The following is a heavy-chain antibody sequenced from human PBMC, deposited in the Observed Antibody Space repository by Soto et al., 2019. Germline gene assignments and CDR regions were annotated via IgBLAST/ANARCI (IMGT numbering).Heavy chain of an antibody. J-gene: IGHJ4*02. CDR3: AKDPERVGATGSFDY. D-gene: IGHD1-26*01. V-gene: IGHV3-30*18. Sequence: GGSLRLSCAASGFTFSSYGMHWVRQAPGKGLEWVAVISYDGSNKYYADSVKGRFTISRDNSKNTLYLQMNSLRAEDTAVYYCAKDPERVGATGSFDYWGQGTLVTVSS. CDR1: GFTFSSYG. CDR2: ISYDGSNK.